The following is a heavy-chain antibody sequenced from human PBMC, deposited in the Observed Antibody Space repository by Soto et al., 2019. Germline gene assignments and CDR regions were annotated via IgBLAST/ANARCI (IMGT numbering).Heavy chain of an antibody. V-gene: IGHV3-15*01. Sequence: GGSLRLSCAASGFTISNAYMSWVRQAPGKGLEWVAHIKSRTDGETTDYAAPVKGRFTISRDDSKDTLHLQMDSLKSEDTALYYCSRVGYFGELRFSSWGQGTLVTVSS. D-gene: IGHD1-26*01. J-gene: IGHJ5*02. CDR2: IKSRTDGETT. CDR3: SRVGYFGELRFSS. CDR1: GFTISNAY.